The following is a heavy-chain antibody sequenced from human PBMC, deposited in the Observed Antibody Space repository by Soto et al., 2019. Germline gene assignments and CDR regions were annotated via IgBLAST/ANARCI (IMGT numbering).Heavy chain of an antibody. Sequence: SVKVSCKASGYTFTGYYMHWVRQAPGQGLEWMGGIIPIFGTANYAQKFQGRVTITADKSTSTAYMELSSLRSEDTAVYYCARADSGYPGAWFDPWGQGTLVTVSS. D-gene: IGHD5-12*01. CDR3: ARADSGYPGAWFDP. V-gene: IGHV1-69*06. CDR1: GYTFTGYY. J-gene: IGHJ5*02. CDR2: IIPIFGTA.